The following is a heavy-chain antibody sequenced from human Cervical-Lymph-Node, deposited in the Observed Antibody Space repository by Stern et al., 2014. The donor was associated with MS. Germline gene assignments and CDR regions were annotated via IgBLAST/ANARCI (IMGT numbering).Heavy chain of an antibody. D-gene: IGHD2-21*02. J-gene: IGHJ2*01. CDR2: ISDTGTT. V-gene: IGHV4-59*02. CDR3: ARDPSTTASDWFFDL. Sequence: VQLEESGPGLVKPSETLSLTCTVSGGAVSDYYWTWIRQRPGKRLEWIGYISDTGTTNYNPSLHSRVTITLDTSQNQVSLRLRSVTAADTAVYYCARDPSTTASDWFFDLWGRGSLVTVSS. CDR1: GGAVSDYY.